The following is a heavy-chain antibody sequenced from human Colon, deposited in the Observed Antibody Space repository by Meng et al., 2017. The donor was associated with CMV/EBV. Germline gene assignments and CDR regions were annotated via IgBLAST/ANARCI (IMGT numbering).Heavy chain of an antibody. Sequence: SRFTFSIDGRSWVRQGPGKGLEWVSSTSNSGVTTYYADSVKGRFTVSRDNSKNIMYMEMNSLRAEDTAVYYCAKGPYDTSGWWFDPWGQGTLVTVSS. CDR1: RFTFSIDG. D-gene: IGHD3-22*01. J-gene: IGHJ5*02. CDR2: TSNSGVTT. V-gene: IGHV3-23*01. CDR3: AKGPYDTSGWWFDP.